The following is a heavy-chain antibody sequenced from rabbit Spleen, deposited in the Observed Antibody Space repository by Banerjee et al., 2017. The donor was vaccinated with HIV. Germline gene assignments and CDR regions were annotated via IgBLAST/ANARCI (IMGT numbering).Heavy chain of an antibody. D-gene: IGHD1-1*01. J-gene: IGHJ4*01. V-gene: IGHV1S45*01. CDR2: ISTTTAKT. Sequence: QEQLEESGGDLVKPEGSLTLTCTASGFTLSSYWMCWVRQAPGQGLEWIACISTTTAKTWYASWAKGRFTISKTSTTVTLQLNSLTDADTATYFCARSTGGSGVTVTNFNLWGQGTLVTVS. CDR3: ARSTGGSGVTVTNFNL. CDR1: GFTLSSYW.